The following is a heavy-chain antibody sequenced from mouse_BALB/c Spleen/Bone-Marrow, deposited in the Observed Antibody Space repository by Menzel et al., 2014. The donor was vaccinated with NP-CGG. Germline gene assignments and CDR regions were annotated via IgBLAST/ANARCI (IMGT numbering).Heavy chain of an antibody. D-gene: IGHD2-1*01. V-gene: IGHV1-80*01. CDR1: GYAFSTYW. CDR2: VSPGDGDT. Sequence: VQLQQSGAELVRPGSSVKISCKASGYAFSTYWMNWVKQRPGQGLEWIGQVSPGDGDTNYNGKFRGKATLTADKSSSTAYIQLSSLTSEDSAVYSCARVYYGNLDHWGQGTTLTVSS. CDR3: ARVYYGNLDH. J-gene: IGHJ2*01.